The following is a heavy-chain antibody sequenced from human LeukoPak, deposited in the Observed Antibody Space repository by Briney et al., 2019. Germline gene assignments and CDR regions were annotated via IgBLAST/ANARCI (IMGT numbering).Heavy chain of an antibody. CDR3: ARSWYSSGWLGAFDI. CDR2: IYPGDSDT. Sequence: GESLKISCKGSGYSFTSYWIGWVRQMPGKGLEWMRIIYPGDSDTRYSPSFQGQVTISADKSISTAYLQWSSLKASDTAMYYCARSWYSSGWLGAFDIWGQGTMVTVSS. V-gene: IGHV5-51*01. J-gene: IGHJ3*02. CDR1: GYSFTSYW. D-gene: IGHD6-19*01.